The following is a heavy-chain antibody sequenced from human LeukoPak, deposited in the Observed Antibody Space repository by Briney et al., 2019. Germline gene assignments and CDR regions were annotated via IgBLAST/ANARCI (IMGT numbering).Heavy chain of an antibody. J-gene: IGHJ2*01. V-gene: IGHV5-51*01. Sequence: GESLKISCKGSGYSFTSYWIGWVRKMPGKGLEWMGIIYPGDSDTRYSPSFQGQVTISADKSISTAYLQWSSLKASDTAMYYCASPTVARITMVRGVIMDPDWYFDLWGRGTLVTVSS. CDR1: GYSFTSYW. CDR2: IYPGDSDT. D-gene: IGHD3-10*01. CDR3: ASPTVARITMVRGVIMDPDWYFDL.